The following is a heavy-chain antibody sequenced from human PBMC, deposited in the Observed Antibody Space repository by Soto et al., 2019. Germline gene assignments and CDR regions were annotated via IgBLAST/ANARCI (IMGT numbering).Heavy chain of an antibody. CDR1: GFPFSSYS. Sequence: GGSLRLSCAASGFPFSSYSMNWVRQAPGKGLEWVSYISSSSSTIYYADSVKGRFTISRDNAKNSLYLQMNSLRAEDTAVYYCARASGSSWQNYFDYWGQGTLVTVSS. V-gene: IGHV3-48*01. J-gene: IGHJ4*02. D-gene: IGHD6-13*01. CDR2: ISSSSSTI. CDR3: ARASGSSWQNYFDY.